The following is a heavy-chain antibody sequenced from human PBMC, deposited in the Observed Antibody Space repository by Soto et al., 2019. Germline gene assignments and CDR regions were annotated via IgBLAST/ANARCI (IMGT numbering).Heavy chain of an antibody. Sequence: GGSLRLSCAASGFTFSSYAMHWVRQAPGKGLEWVAVISYDGSNKYYADSVKGRFTISRDNSKNTLYLQMNSLRAEDTAVYYCERVMEWELLHSFRMDVWGQGTTVPVSS. V-gene: IGHV3-30-3*01. CDR3: ERVMEWELLHSFRMDV. CDR1: GFTFSSYA. CDR2: ISYDGSNK. J-gene: IGHJ6*02. D-gene: IGHD1-26*01.